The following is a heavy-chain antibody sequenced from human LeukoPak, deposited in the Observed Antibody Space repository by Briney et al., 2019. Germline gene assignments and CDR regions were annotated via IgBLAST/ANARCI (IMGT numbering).Heavy chain of an antibody. CDR3: ARGVGALGY. J-gene: IGHJ4*02. V-gene: IGHV4-59*01. Sequence: PSETLSLTCSVSGGSITNYYWSWIRQPPGRGLEWIGDIYYRGNTYYNASLKSRVTISVYTSQHDVALNLTSVTAADTAVYYCARGVGALGYWGQGTLVTVSS. CDR1: GGSITNYY. D-gene: IGHD3-16*01. CDR2: IYYRGNT.